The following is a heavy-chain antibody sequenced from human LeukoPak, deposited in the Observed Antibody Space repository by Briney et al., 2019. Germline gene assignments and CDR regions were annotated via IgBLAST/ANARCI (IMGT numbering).Heavy chain of an antibody. CDR1: GGTFSSYA. CDR2: IIPILGIA. CDR3: ARGVQVPPIVVVPAAINGMDV. J-gene: IGHJ6*02. D-gene: IGHD2-2*02. Sequence: ASVKVSCKASGGTFSSYAISWVRQAPGQGLEWMGRIIPILGIANYAQKFQGRVTITADKSTSTAYMELSSLRSEDTAVYYCARGVQVPPIVVVPAAINGMDVWGQGTTVTVSS. V-gene: IGHV1-69*04.